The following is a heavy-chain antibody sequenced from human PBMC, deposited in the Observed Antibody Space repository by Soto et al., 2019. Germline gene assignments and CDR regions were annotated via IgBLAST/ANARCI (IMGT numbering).Heavy chain of an antibody. Sequence: GGSLRLSCAASGFTFSSYSMNWVRQAPGKGLEWVSSISSSSSYIYYADSVKGRFTISRDNAKNSLYLQMNSLRAEDTAVYYCASSYCGGDCYPYYWGQGTLVTVSS. V-gene: IGHV3-21*01. CDR2: ISSSSSYI. J-gene: IGHJ4*02. CDR3: ASSYCGGDCYPYY. D-gene: IGHD2-21*02. CDR1: GFTFSSYS.